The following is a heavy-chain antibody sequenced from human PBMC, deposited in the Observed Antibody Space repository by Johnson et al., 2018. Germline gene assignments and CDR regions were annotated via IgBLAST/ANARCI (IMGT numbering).Heavy chain of an antibody. CDR1: GPSISSPNNY. Sequence: QVQLQESGPGLVKPSQTLSLTCTVSGPSISSPNNYWSWIRQHPGKGLEWIGYIFYSGNTFYNPSLLGRVTISLDTSKNQFSLELTSVTAADTAVFYCARDNSSPDFYDYAMDVWGRGTTVT. D-gene: IGHD6-6*01. V-gene: IGHV4-31*02. J-gene: IGHJ6*02. CDR3: ARDNSSPDFYDYAMDV. CDR2: IFYSGNT.